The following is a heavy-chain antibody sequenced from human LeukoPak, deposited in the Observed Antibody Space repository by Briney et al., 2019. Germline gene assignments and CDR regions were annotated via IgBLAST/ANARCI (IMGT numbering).Heavy chain of an antibody. J-gene: IGHJ4*02. CDR2: IYYSGST. D-gene: IGHD5-24*01. V-gene: IGHV4-59*01. CDR3: ASGMATITPFDY. Sequence: SETLSLTCTVSGGSISSYYWSWIRQPPGKVLEWIGYIYYSGSTNYNPSPKSQVIMSVDTSKNQFSLQLSSVTAADTAVYYCASGMATITPFDYWGQGPLVTVSS. CDR1: GGSISSYY.